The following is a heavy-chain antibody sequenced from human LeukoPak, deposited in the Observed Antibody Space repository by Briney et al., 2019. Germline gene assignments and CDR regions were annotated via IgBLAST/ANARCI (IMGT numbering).Heavy chain of an antibody. V-gene: IGHV7-4-1*02. CDR3: ARTGIAAAGTMMDYYGMDV. J-gene: IGHJ6*02. Sequence: ASVKVSCKASGYTFTSYAMNWVRQAPGQGLEWMGWINTNTGNPTYAQGFTGRFVFSLDTSVSTAYLQISSLKAEDTAVYYCARTGIAAAGTMMDYYGMDVWGQGTTVTVSS. CDR2: INTNTGNP. CDR1: GYTFTSYA. D-gene: IGHD6-13*01.